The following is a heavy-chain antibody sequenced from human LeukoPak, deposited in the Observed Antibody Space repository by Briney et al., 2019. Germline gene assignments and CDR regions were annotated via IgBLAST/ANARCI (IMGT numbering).Heavy chain of an antibody. CDR1: GYTFTSYG. Sequence: GASVKVSCKASGYTFTSYGISWVRQAPGQGLEWMGWISAYNGNTNYAQKLQGRVTMTTDTSTSTAYMELRSLRSDDTAVYYCARVEVASYYYYYYYMDVWGKGTTVTVSS. V-gene: IGHV1-18*01. CDR3: ARVEVASYYYYYYYMDV. CDR2: ISAYNGNT. D-gene: IGHD5-24*01. J-gene: IGHJ6*03.